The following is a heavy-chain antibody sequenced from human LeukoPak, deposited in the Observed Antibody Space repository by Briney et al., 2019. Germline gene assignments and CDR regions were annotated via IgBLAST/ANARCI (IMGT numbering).Heavy chain of an antibody. V-gene: IGHV3-48*01. Sequence: GGSLRLSCAASGFTFSSYSMNWVRQAPGKGLEWVSYISSSSSTIYYADSVKGRFTISRDNAKNSLYLQMNSLRAEDTAVYYCATYYDFWSGYSRSYYFDYWGQGTLVTVSS. D-gene: IGHD3-3*01. CDR1: GFTFSSYS. CDR3: ATYYDFWSGYSRSYYFDY. J-gene: IGHJ4*02. CDR2: ISSSSSTI.